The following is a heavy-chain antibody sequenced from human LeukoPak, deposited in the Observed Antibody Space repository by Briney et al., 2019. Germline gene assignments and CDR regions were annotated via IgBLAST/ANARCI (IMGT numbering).Heavy chain of an antibody. CDR1: GGSISSYY. CDR3: ARHGIRDRLLYYFDY. Sequence: SETLSLTCTVSGGSISSYYWSWIRQPPGKGLEWIGYIYTSGSTNYNPSLKSRVTISVDTSKNQFSLKLSSVTAADTAVYYCARHGIRDRLLYYFDYWGQGTLVTVSS. D-gene: IGHD2-15*01. CDR2: IYTSGST. J-gene: IGHJ4*02. V-gene: IGHV4-4*09.